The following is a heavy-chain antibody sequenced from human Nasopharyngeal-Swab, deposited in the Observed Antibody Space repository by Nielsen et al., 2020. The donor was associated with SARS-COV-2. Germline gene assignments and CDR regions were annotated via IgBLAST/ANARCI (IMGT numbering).Heavy chain of an antibody. Sequence: ASVKVSCKASGYTFTSYDINWVRQATGQGLEWMGWMNPNSGNTGYAQKFQGRVTMTRNTSISTAYMELSSLRSEDTAVYYCARAERGRIVVVITSLYYYYMDVWGKGTTVTVSS. CDR1: GYTFTSYD. CDR3: ARAERGRIVVVITSLYYYYMDV. V-gene: IGHV1-8*01. CDR2: MNPNSGNT. D-gene: IGHD3-22*01. J-gene: IGHJ6*03.